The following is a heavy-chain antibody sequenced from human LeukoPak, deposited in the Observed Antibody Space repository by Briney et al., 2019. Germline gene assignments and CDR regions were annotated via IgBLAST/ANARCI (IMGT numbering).Heavy chain of an antibody. V-gene: IGHV4-38-2*02. D-gene: IGHD1-7*01. Sequence: SETLSLTCTVSGYSISSDYYWGWIRQPPGKGLEWIGNIYHSGNTYYNPSLKSRVTISVDTSKNQFSLKLSSVTAADTAVYYCARADGTTGIDYWGQGTLVTVSS. CDR3: ARADGTTGIDY. CDR2: IYHSGNT. CDR1: GYSISSDYY. J-gene: IGHJ4*02.